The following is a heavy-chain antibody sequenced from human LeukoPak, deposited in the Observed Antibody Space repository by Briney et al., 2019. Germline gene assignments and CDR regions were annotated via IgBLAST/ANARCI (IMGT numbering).Heavy chain of an antibody. Sequence: SETLSLTCTVSGGSVSSSGYYWGWIRQPPGKGLEWIGSTYYVGNTFHNPSLRSRVTISVDTSKNLFSLKVNSVTAADTAVYYCARVLPDLKKSKYSTGWYFAFDIWGQGTMVTVSS. CDR3: ARVLPDLKKSKYSTGWYFAFDI. CDR2: TYYVGNT. CDR1: GGSVSSSGYY. D-gene: IGHD6-19*01. J-gene: IGHJ3*02. V-gene: IGHV4-39*07.